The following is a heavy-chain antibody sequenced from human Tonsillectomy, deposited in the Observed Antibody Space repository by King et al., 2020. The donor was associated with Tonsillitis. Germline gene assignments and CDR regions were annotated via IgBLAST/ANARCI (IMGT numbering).Heavy chain of an antibody. CDR1: GYSINSGYY. J-gene: IGHJ2*01. CDR2: IYYSGIT. Sequence: VQLQESGPGLVKPSETLSLTCTVSGYSINSGYYWGWIRQPPGKGLEWIGSIYYSGITYYNPSLKSRVTISVDTSKNQFSLKLSSVTAADTAVYYCARVRGGEFALWGRGTLVTVSS. CDR3: ARVRGGEFAL. V-gene: IGHV4-38-2*02. D-gene: IGHD3-16*01.